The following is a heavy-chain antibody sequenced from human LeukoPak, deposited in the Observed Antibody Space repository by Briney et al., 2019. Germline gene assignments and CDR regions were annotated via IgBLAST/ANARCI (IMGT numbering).Heavy chain of an antibody. V-gene: IGHV4-34*01. CDR1: GGSFSGYY. Sequence: SETLSLTCAVYGGSFSGYYWSWIRQPPGKGLEWIGEINHSGSTNYNPSLKSRVTISVNTSKNQFSLKLSSVAAADTAVYYCARRAWPHGVNPWGQGTLVTVSS. CDR2: INHSGST. J-gene: IGHJ5*02. CDR3: ARRAWPHGVNP. D-gene: IGHD5-12*01.